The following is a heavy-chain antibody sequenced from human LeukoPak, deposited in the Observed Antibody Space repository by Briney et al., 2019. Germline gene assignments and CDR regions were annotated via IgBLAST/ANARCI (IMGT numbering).Heavy chain of an antibody. Sequence: SENLSLTCTVSGGSISSYHWSWIRQPAGKGLEWIGRNYTSGSTNYNPSLESRVTMSVDTSKNQFSLKLTSVTAADTAVYYCARGRRAPDYFDYWGQGTLVTVSS. V-gene: IGHV4-4*07. CDR1: GGSISSYH. CDR3: ARGRRAPDYFDY. CDR2: NYTSGST. J-gene: IGHJ4*02.